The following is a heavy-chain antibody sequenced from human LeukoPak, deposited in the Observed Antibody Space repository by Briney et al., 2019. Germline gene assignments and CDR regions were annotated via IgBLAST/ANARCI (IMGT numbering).Heavy chain of an antibody. Sequence: SETLSLTCTVSGGSISSYYWSWIRQPAGKGLEWIGRLYTSGSTNCNPSLKSRVTMSVDKSKNQFSLKLSSVTAADTAVYYCARDGSGWYQYYFDYRGEGTLLTVSS. J-gene: IGHJ4*02. CDR1: GGSISSYY. D-gene: IGHD6-19*01. V-gene: IGHV4-4*07. CDR3: ARDGSGWYQYYFDY. CDR2: LYTSGST.